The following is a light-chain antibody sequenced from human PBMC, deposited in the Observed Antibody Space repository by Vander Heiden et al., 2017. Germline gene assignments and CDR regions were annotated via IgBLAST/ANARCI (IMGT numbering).Light chain of an antibody. CDR2: AAS. J-gene: IGKJ4*01. Sequence: DIQMTQSPTSLSASVGDRVSITCRASQRIGDYLNWYQQKPGKAPVLLVYAASNLKSGVPSRFSVSGSGTDFTLTINSLQPEDLGSYYCQQSYSTPLTFGGGTKVEIK. CDR1: QRIGDY. CDR3: QQSYSTPLT. V-gene: IGKV1-39*01.